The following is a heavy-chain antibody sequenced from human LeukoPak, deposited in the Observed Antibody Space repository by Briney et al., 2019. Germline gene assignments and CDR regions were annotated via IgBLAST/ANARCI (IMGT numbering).Heavy chain of an antibody. CDR2: MSPNSGDT. CDR1: GYTFTSYG. J-gene: IGHJ4*02. Sequence: ASVKVSCKASGYTFTSYGFNWVRQATGQRPEWMGWMSPNSGDTGYAQKFQDRVTMTRNASISTAYMELSSLRSDDTAVYYCARGPPNWGYDYWGPGTLVTVSS. D-gene: IGHD7-27*01. V-gene: IGHV1-8*01. CDR3: ARGPPNWGYDY.